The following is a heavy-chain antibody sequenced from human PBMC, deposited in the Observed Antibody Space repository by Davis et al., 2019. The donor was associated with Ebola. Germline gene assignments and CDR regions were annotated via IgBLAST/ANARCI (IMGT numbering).Heavy chain of an antibody. V-gene: IGHV3-33*01. CDR2: IWYDGYNK. J-gene: IGHJ3*02. Sequence: PGGSLRLSCAASGFSISIYGMHWVRQTPGKGLEWVAVIWYDGYNKYYADSVKGRFTISRDNSKNTLYLQMNSLRAEDTAVYYCASLRGHRSGGDAFDIWGQGTMVTVSS. CDR1: GFSISIYG. CDR3: ASLRGHRSGGDAFDI. D-gene: IGHD4-23*01.